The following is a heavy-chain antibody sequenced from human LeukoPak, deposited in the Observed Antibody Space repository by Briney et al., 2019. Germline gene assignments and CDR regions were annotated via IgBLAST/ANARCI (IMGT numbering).Heavy chain of an antibody. CDR3: ARRPKQPGFWSGYVDY. Sequence: PSETLSLTCTVSGGSIRSSSHNWDWIRQPPGKGLEYIGSIVYSGSTYYNPSLTSRVTISVDTSKNQFSLKLSSVPAAHTAVYYCARRPKQPGFWSGYVDYWGQGILVTVSP. CDR1: GGSIRSSSHN. J-gene: IGHJ4*02. V-gene: IGHV4-39*01. CDR2: IVYSGST. D-gene: IGHD3-3*01.